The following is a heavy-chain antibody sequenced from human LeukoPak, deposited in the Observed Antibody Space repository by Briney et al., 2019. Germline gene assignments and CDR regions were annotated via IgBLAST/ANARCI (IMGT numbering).Heavy chain of an antibody. V-gene: IGHV5-51*01. CDR1: GYSFPIYW. CDR2: IYPGDSDT. J-gene: IGHJ4*02. D-gene: IGHD6-19*01. CDR3: AVDSQWLAYFDY. Sequence: GESLKISCKGSGYSFPIYWLGWVRQMPGKGLEWMGIIYPGDSDTRYSPSFQGQVTISADKSISTAYLQWSSLKASDTAMYYCAVDSQWLAYFDYWGQGTLVTVSS.